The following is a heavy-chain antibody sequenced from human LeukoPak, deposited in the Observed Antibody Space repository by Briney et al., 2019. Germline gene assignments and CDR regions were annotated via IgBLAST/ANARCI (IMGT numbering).Heavy chain of an antibody. CDR2: IYSGGTT. CDR3: ARYLTGWSSAFDI. J-gene: IGHJ3*02. D-gene: IGHD6-19*01. Sequence: HPGGSLRLSCAASGFTVSSNYMSWVRQAPGKGLEWVSVIYSGGTTYYADSVKGRFTISRDNSKNTLCLQMNSLRAEDTAIYYCARYLTGWSSAFDIWGQGTMVTVSS. V-gene: IGHV3-66*01. CDR1: GFTVSSNY.